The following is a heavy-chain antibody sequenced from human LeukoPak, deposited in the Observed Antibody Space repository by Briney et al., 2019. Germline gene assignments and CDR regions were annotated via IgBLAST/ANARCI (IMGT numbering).Heavy chain of an antibody. CDR1: GGSITSYY. J-gene: IGHJ6*02. D-gene: IGHD3-10*01. CDR2: IYTREST. Sequence: SETLSLTCTVSGGSITSYYWSWIRQPAGKGLEWIGRIYTRESTNYNPSLKSRVTMSVDTSKNQFSLNLNSVTAADTAVYYCAREWFGTPTLDYYYYGMDVWGQGITVTVSS. V-gene: IGHV4-4*07. CDR3: AREWFGTPTLDYYYYGMDV.